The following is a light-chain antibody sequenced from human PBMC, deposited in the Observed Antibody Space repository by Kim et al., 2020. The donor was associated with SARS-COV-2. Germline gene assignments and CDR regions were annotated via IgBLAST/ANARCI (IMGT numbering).Light chain of an antibody. V-gene: IGKV1-27*01. J-gene: IGKJ1*01. CDR1: QDISNY. CDR3: QKCDSAPWT. CDR2: AAS. Sequence: YASVGDRVTITCRASQDISNYLAWFQMKPGKAPKLLIYAASALQPGVPSRFSGSGSGTDFTLTVTSLQPEDVATYYCQKCDSAPWTFGQGTKLEI.